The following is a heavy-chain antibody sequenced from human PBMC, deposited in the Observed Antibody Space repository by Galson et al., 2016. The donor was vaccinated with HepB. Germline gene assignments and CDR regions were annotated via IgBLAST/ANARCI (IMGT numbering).Heavy chain of an antibody. CDR1: GFIFGTYW. D-gene: IGHD1-7*01. CDR2: INRDGSTT. V-gene: IGHV3-74*01. CDR3: ARGCPETTYYYYMDV. J-gene: IGHJ6*03. Sequence: SLRLSCAASGFIFGTYWMHWVRQVPGKGLVWVSRINRDGSTTSYADSVKGRFTITRDNAKNTLYLQIDSLRAEDTAVYYCARGCPETTYYYYMDVWGKGTTVAVSS.